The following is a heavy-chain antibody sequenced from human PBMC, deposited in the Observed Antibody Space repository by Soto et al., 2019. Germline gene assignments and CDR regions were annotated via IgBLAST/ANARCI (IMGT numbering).Heavy chain of an antibody. J-gene: IGHJ6*02. V-gene: IGHV4-39*01. CDR2: IYYSGST. CDR3: ARHTRGYRTYGMDV. D-gene: IGHD5-18*01. CDR1: GGSISSSSYY. Sequence: QLQLQESGPGLVKPSETLSLTCTVSGGSISSSSYYWGWIRQPPGKGLEWIGSIYYSGSTYYNPSLKSRVTIPVDTSKNQFSLKLSSVTAADTAVYYCARHTRGYRTYGMDVWGQGTTVTVSS.